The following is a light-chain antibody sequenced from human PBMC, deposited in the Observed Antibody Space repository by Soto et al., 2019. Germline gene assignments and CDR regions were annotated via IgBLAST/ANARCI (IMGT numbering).Light chain of an antibody. CDR3: SSYAGTNILVV. J-gene: IGLJ2*01. CDR1: SSDVGGYNF. V-gene: IGLV2-8*01. Sequence: QSALTQPPSASGSPGQSVTISCTGSSSDVGGYNFVSWYQQHPGKAPKLMIYEVSERPSGVPDRFSGYKSGNTASLTVSGLQADDEADYYCSSYAGTNILVVFGGGTQLTVL. CDR2: EVS.